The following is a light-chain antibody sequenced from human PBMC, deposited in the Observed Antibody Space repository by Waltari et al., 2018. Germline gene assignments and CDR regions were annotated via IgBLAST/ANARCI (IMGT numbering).Light chain of an antibody. CDR2: EVR. J-gene: IGLJ1*01. CDR1: SSDVVGYYT. Sequence: QSALTQPRSVSGSPGLSVTVSCTGPSSDVVGYYTVSWYNQHPAKAPKPPSYVFSSVPHQPHSKAPKLFDSEVRTPPSVAPDRFSGSKSGNAASLTISGLAAEDDADYYCCSYADSYTYVIGTGTKVTVL. V-gene: IGLV2-11*01. CDR3: CSYADSYTYV.